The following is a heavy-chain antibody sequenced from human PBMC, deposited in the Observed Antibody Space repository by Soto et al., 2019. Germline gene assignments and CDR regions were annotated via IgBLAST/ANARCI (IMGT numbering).Heavy chain of an antibody. D-gene: IGHD3-10*01. Sequence: SETLSLTCAVSGGSISSGGYSWSWIRQPPGKGLEWIGYIYHSGSPYYNPSLKSRVTISVDRSKNQVSLKWSSVTAAATAVYDCARATGLWGMVRGVIIPSTCYFDYWCQGALVTVST. CDR2: IYHSGSP. J-gene: IGHJ4*02. CDR1: GGSISSGGYS. V-gene: IGHV4-30-2*01. CDR3: ARATGLWGMVRGVIIPSTCYFDY.